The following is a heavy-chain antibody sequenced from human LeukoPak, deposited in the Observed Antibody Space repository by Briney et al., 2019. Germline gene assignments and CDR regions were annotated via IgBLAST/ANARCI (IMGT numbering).Heavy chain of an antibody. CDR3: AKTDGSGNSNACDY. V-gene: IGHV3-23*01. D-gene: IGHD3-10*01. Sequence: GGSLRLSCAASGFTFSTYAMSWVRRAPGKGLEWVSGISGSGGNTYYADSVKGRFTISRDNSKNTLYLQMNSLRAEDTAVCYCAKTDGSGNSNACDYWGQGTLVTVSS. J-gene: IGHJ4*02. CDR1: GFTFSTYA. CDR2: ISGSGGNT.